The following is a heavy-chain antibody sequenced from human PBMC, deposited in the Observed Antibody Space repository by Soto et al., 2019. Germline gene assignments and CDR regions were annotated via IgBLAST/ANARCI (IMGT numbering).Heavy chain of an antibody. D-gene: IGHD4-17*01. CDR2: IYSSGSS. J-gene: IGHJ6*02. V-gene: IGHV4-4*07. CDR3: ASLFTVTTDYYFGMDV. CDR1: GGSISGSY. Sequence: SETLSLTCTVSGGSISGSYWSWVRQPAGKGLEWIGRIYSSGSSNYNPSLNSRLTMSLDTSKNQFSLKLRSVTAADTAIYYCASLFTVTTDYYFGMDVWGQGTTVTVSS.